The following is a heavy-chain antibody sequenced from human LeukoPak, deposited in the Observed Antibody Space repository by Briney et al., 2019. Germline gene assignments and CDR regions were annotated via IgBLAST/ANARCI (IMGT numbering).Heavy chain of an antibody. D-gene: IGHD6-13*01. J-gene: IGHJ4*02. CDR1: GYSFTSYW. CDR3: ARLNGWKSTSWYPSSFDY. V-gene: IGHV5-51*01. Sequence: GESLKISCQVSGYSFTSYWIGWVRQMPGKGLESMGIIFPGDSDTRYSPSFQGQVTISADKSISTAYLQWSSLKASDTAMYYCARLNGWKSTSWYPSSFDYWGQGSLVTVSS. CDR2: IFPGDSDT.